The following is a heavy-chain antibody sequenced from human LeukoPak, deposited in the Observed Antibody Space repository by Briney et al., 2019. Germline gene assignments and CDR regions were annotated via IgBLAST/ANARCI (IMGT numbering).Heavy chain of an antibody. Sequence: SETLSLTCAVSGGSISSSNWWSWVRQPPGKGLEWIGEIYHGGSTNYNPSLKSRLTISVDKSKNQFSLNLSSVTAADTAIYYCARRRSVAGTGPFDYWGQGTLVTVSS. V-gene: IGHV4-4*02. CDR1: GGSISSSNW. CDR3: ARRRSVAGTGPFDY. J-gene: IGHJ4*02. D-gene: IGHD6-19*01. CDR2: IYHGGST.